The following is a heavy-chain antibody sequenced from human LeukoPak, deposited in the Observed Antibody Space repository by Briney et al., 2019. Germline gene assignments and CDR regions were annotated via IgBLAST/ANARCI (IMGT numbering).Heavy chain of an antibody. J-gene: IGHJ4*02. CDR2: INTNTGNP. D-gene: IGHD5-24*01. CDR3: ARGEMATIFDY. V-gene: IGHV7-4-1*02. Sequence: VKVSCKASGYTFTTYGISWVRQAPGQGLEWMGWINTNTGNPTYAQGFTGRFVFSLDTSVSTAYLQISSLKAEDTAVYYCARGEMATIFDYWGQGTLVTVSS. CDR1: GYTFTTYG.